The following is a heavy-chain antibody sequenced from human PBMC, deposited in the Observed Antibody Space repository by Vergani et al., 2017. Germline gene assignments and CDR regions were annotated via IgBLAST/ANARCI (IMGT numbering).Heavy chain of an antibody. CDR3: ARGDSGYYYYDYMDV. D-gene: IGHD3-10*01. Sequence: EVQLLESGGGLVQPGGSLRLSCAASGFTFSNYNMNWVRQAPGKGLEWVSSISGSSSFIYYADSVKGRFTISRDNAQNSLYLQMNGLRAEDTAAYYCARGDSGYYYYDYMDVWGKGTTVTVSS. CDR1: GFTFSNYN. V-gene: IGHV3-21*03. CDR2: ISGSSSFI. J-gene: IGHJ6*03.